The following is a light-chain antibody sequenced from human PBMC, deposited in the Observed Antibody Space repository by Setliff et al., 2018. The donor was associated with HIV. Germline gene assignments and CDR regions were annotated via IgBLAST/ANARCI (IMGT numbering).Light chain of an antibody. CDR1: QSVLHSSNKKNY. CDR2: WAS. V-gene: IGKV4-1*01. J-gene: IGKJ4*01. Sequence: DIVMTQSPDSLAVSLGERATINCKSSQSVLHSSNKKNYLAWYQKKPGQSPKLLIYWASTRESGVPVRFSGSGSGTDFTLTISSLQADDVAVYYCQQYSTNPLTFGGGTKVDIK. CDR3: QQYSTNPLT.